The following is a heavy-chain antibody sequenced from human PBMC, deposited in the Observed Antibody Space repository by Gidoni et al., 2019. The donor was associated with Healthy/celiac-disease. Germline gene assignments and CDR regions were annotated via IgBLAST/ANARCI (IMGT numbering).Heavy chain of an antibody. CDR1: GGTGSSHA. Sequence: EGQLLEAGGGLGKPGGPRRLYGAADGGTGSSHARSWGRRAPGKGLEWVSAISGSGGSNSYPASVKGRFTISRDTSKHTLYLQMNSLSAEDTAVYSCATDGDSSSWWGYYYGMDVWGQGTTVTVSS. CDR2: ISGSGGSN. CDR3: ATDGDSSSWWGYYYGMDV. V-gene: IGHV3-23*01. J-gene: IGHJ6*02. D-gene: IGHD6-13*01.